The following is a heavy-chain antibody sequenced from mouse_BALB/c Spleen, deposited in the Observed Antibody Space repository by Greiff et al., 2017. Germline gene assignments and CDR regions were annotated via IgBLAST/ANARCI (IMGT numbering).Heavy chain of an antibody. CDR3: ARRPSYSGAMDY. Sequence: EVKLVESGGGLVQPGGSLKLSCAASGFTFSSYTMSWVRQTPEKRLEWVAYISNGGGSTYYPDTVKGRFTISRDNAKNTLYLQMSSLKSEDTAMYYCARRPSYSGAMDYWGQGTSVTVSS. CDR2: ISNGGGST. J-gene: IGHJ4*01. D-gene: IGHD3-1*01. V-gene: IGHV5-12-2*01. CDR1: GFTFSSYT.